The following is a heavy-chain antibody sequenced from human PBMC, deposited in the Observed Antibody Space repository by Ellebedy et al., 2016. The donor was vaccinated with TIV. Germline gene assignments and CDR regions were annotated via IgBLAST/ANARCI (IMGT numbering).Heavy chain of an antibody. J-gene: IGHJ4*02. CDR2: LSGGGGST. CDR3: AKGSSSGFNYDRVGFEY. V-gene: IGHV3-23*01. CDR1: GFTFSSFA. Sequence: GESLKISCAASGFTFSSFAMHWVRQAPGKGLEWLSVLSGGGGSTYHADFVKGRFTITRDNSKNTLYLPLNRRRSDDTAVYYCAKGSSSGFNYDRVGFEYWGQGTLVTVSS. D-gene: IGHD3-22*01.